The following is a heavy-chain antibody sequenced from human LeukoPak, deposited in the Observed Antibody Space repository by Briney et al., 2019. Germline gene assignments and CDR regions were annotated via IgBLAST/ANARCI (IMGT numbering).Heavy chain of an antibody. CDR1: GFTFSIYA. CDR2: ISGSGGST. J-gene: IGHJ4*02. CDR3: AKRVAGRD. Sequence: PGGSLRLSCAASGFTFSIYAMSCVRQAPGRGLEWGSAISGSGGSTYYADSVKGRFTISRDNSKNTLYLQMNSLRAEDTAVYYCAKRVAGRDWGQGTLVTVSS. D-gene: IGHD6-19*01. V-gene: IGHV3-23*01.